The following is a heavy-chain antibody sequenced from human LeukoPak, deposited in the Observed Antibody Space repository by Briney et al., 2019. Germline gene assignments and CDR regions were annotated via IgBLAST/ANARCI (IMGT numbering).Heavy chain of an antibody. D-gene: IGHD6-6*01. CDR3: ARLLVDAFDI. CDR2: INPNSGGI. Sequence: ASVKVSCKASGYTFIGYEIHWVRQAPGQGLEWMGWINPNSGGINYAQKFQGRVTMTRDTSINTAYMELTRLRSDDTAVYYCARLLVDAFDIWGLGKMVTVSS. J-gene: IGHJ3*02. V-gene: IGHV1-2*02. CDR1: GYTFIGYE.